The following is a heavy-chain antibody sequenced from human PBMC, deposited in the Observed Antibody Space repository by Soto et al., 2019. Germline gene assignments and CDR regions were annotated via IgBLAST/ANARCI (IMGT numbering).Heavy chain of an antibody. D-gene: IGHD3-22*01. CDR1: GFTFSSYA. CDR2: ISGSGGST. Sequence: GGSLRLSCAASGFTFSSYAMSWVRQAPGKGLEWVSAISGSGGSTYYADSVKGRFTISRYNSKNTLYLQMNSLRAEDTAVYYCAKETVRNYDSSGYFDYWGQGTLVTVSS. V-gene: IGHV3-23*01. J-gene: IGHJ4*02. CDR3: AKETVRNYDSSGYFDY.